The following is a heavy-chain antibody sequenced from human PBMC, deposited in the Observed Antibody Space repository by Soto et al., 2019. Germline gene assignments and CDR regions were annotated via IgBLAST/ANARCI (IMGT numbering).Heavy chain of an antibody. CDR3: ARLKLRTGGGLYYFDY. CDR1: GGSISSSSYY. V-gene: IGHV4-39*01. Sequence: SETLSLTCTVSGGSISSSSYYWGLIRQPPGKGLEWIGSIYYSGSTYYNPSLKSRVTISVDTSKNQFSLKLSSVTAADTAVYYCARLKLRTGGGLYYFDYWGQGTLVTVSS. J-gene: IGHJ4*02. D-gene: IGHD2-8*02. CDR2: IYYSGST.